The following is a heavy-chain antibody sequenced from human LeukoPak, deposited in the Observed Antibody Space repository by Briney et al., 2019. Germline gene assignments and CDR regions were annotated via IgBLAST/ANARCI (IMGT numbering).Heavy chain of an antibody. V-gene: IGHV1-18*01. CDR1: GYTFTSYG. J-gene: IGHJ5*02. D-gene: IGHD3-22*01. CDR2: ISGYNGYT. Sequence: SVKVSCKASGYTFTSYGISWVQQAPGQGLEWMGWISGYNGYTHYAHNLQGRVTMTTDTSTSTAYMELRSLRSDDTAVYYCARDEARYSSGYYPNWFDPWGQGTLVTVSS. CDR3: ARDEARYSSGYYPNWFDP.